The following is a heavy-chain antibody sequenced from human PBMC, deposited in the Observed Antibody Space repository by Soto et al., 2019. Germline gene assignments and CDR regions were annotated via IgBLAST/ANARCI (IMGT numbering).Heavy chain of an antibody. J-gene: IGHJ4*02. Sequence: SVKVSCKASGGTLSSYAISWVRQAPGQGLEWMGGIIPIFGTANYAQKFQGRVTITADESTSTAYMELSSLRSEDTAVYYCASADYYDSSGYYFQIDYWGQGTLVTVSS. CDR3: ASADYYDSSGYYFQIDY. D-gene: IGHD3-22*01. CDR2: IIPIFGTA. CDR1: GGTLSSYA. V-gene: IGHV1-69*13.